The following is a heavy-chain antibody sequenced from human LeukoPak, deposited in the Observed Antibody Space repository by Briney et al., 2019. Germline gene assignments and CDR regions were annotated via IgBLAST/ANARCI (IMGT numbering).Heavy chain of an antibody. CDR2: IYYTGTT. V-gene: IGHV4-59*01. CDR1: GGSISSYY. CDR3: ARDHTRDGYNGFDP. Sequence: SETLSLTCTVSGGSISSYYWSWLRQPPGKGLEWIGCIYYTGTTNHNPSLKSRHTISVDTSKNQFSLNLNSVTAADTAVYYCARDHTRDGYNGFDPWGQGTLVTVSS. D-gene: IGHD5-24*01. J-gene: IGHJ5*02.